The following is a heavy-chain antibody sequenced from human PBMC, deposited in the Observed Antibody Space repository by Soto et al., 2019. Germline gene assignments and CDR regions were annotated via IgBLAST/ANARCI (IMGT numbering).Heavy chain of an antibody. CDR2: IIPIFGTA. CDR1: GGTFSSYA. J-gene: IGHJ5*02. CDR3: ASAIPSGDSSGYYSP. Sequence: GASVKVSCKASGGTFSSYAISWVRQATGQGLEWMGGIIPIFGTANYAQKFQGRVTITAGESTSTAYMELSSLRSEDTAVYYCASAIPSGDSSGYYSPWGQGTLVTVSS. D-gene: IGHD3-22*01. V-gene: IGHV1-69*13.